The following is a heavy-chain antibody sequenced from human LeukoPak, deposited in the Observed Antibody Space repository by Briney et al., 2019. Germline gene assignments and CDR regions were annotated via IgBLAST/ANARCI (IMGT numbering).Heavy chain of an antibody. D-gene: IGHD3-22*01. CDR1: GYTFTGYY. V-gene: IGHV1-2*02. Sequence: ASVKVSCKASGYTFTGYYIHWVRQAPGQGLEWMGWINPNSGGTKYAQKFQGRVTMTRDTSISTAYMDLSRLRSDDTAVYYCARGRGLRISMLVVVETENWFDPWGQGTLVTVSS. CDR3: ARGRGLRISMLVVVETENWFDP. CDR2: INPNSGGT. J-gene: IGHJ5*02.